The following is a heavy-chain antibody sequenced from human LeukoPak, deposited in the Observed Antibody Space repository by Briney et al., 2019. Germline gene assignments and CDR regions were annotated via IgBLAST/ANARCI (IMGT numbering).Heavy chain of an antibody. Sequence: GGSLRLSCAASRFTFSNYAMTWVRQAPGKGLEWVSAISGSGHSTYYADSVKGRFTISRDNSKNTLYLHMNSLRAEDTAVYYCAKDQDYYYDSSGLYYWGQGTLVAVSS. CDR2: ISGSGHST. CDR3: AKDQDYYYDSSGLYY. D-gene: IGHD3-22*01. J-gene: IGHJ4*02. CDR1: RFTFSNYA. V-gene: IGHV3-23*01.